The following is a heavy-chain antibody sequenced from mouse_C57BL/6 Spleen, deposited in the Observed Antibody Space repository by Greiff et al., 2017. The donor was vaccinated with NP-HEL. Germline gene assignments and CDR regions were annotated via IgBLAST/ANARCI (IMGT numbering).Heavy chain of an antibody. CDR2: ISSGGSYT. CDR3: ARSYGLYAMDY. CDR1: GFTFSSYG. J-gene: IGHJ4*01. Sequence: EVKLMESGGDLVKPGGSLKLSCAASGFTFSSYGMSWVRQTPDKRLEWVATISSGGSYTYYPDSVKGRFTISRDNAKNTLYLQMSSLKSEDTAMYYCARSYGLYAMDYWGQGTSVTVSS. V-gene: IGHV5-6*01. D-gene: IGHD1-1*01.